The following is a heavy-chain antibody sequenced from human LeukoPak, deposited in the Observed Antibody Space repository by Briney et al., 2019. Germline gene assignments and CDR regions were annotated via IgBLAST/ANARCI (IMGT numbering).Heavy chain of an antibody. CDR1: GFTFSNAW. CDR3: TRARSDDFWNGYYIGWFDP. J-gene: IGHJ5*02. D-gene: IGHD3-3*01. Sequence: GGSLRLSCAASGFTFSNAWMHWVRQAPGKGLEWVGFIRSKAYGGTTEYAASVKGRFTISRDDSKSIAYLQMNSLKTEDTAVYYCTRARSDDFWNGYYIGWFDPWGQGTLVTVSS. V-gene: IGHV3-49*04. CDR2: IRSKAYGGTT.